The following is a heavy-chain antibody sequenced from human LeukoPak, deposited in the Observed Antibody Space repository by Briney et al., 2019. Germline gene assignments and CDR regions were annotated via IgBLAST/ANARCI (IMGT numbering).Heavy chain of an antibody. J-gene: IGHJ4*02. CDR3: ARASGYSYGYSPDY. Sequence: GGSLRLSCAASGFTFDDYGMSWVRQAPGKGLEWVSGINWNGGSTGYADSVKGRFTISRDNAKNSLYLQMNSLRAEDTALYYCARASGYSYGYSPDYWGQGTLVTVSS. CDR2: INWNGGST. V-gene: IGHV3-20*04. CDR1: GFTFDDYG. D-gene: IGHD5-18*01.